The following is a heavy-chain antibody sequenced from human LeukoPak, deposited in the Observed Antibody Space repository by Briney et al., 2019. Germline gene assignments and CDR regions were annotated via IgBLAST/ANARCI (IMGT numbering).Heavy chain of an antibody. J-gene: IGHJ4*02. CDR3: AKSIAAAPVDGY. CDR1: GYTFTSYD. CDR2: MNPNSGNT. D-gene: IGHD6-13*01. Sequence: ASVKVSCKASGYTFTSYDINWVRQATGRGLEWMGWMNPNSGNTGYAQKFQGRVTMTRNTSISTAYMELRSLRSDDTAVYYCAKSIAAAPVDGYWGQGTLVTVSS. V-gene: IGHV1-8*01.